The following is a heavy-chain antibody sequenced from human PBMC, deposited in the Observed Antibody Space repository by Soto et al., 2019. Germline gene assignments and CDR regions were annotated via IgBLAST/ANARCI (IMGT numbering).Heavy chain of an antibody. J-gene: IGHJ6*02. CDR1: GFTFNTYG. CDR3: ARIDCTGNNCNPYYHYGMDV. CDR2: IWYDGSIK. V-gene: IGHV3-33*01. D-gene: IGHD2-8*02. Sequence: PGGSLRLSCAASGFTFNTYGVHWVRQVPGKGLQWVAIIWYDGSIKYYADSVRGRFTVSRDNSRNTLYLQMNSLRDEDTAVYYCARIDCTGNNCNPYYHYGMDVWGQGTTVTVSS.